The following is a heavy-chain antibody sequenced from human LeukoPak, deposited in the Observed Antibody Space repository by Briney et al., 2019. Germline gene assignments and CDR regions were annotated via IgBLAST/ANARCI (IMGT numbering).Heavy chain of an antibody. J-gene: IGHJ6*02. CDR1: GYTFTSYD. CDR2: MNPISGNT. CDR3: ATARIAVAGTLYYYYYGMDV. V-gene: IGHV1-8*01. D-gene: IGHD6-19*01. Sequence: ASVKVSCKASGYTFTSYDISWVRQATGQGLEWMGWMNPISGNTGYAQKFQGRVTMTEDTSTDTAYMELSSLRSEDTAVYYCATARIAVAGTLYYYYYGMDVWGQGTTVTVSS.